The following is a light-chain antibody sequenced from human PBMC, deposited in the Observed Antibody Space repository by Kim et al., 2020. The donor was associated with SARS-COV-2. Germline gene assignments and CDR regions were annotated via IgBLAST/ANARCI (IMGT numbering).Light chain of an antibody. J-gene: IGLJ2*01. CDR1: KLGDKY. V-gene: IGLV3-1*01. CDR3: QAWDRTTVV. Sequence: SYELTQPPSVSVSPGQTPSITCSGDKLGDKYACWYQQKPGQSPVLVIYQDSKRPSGIPERFSGSNSGNTATLTISGTQAMDEADYYCQAWDRTTVVFGGGTQLTVL. CDR2: QDS.